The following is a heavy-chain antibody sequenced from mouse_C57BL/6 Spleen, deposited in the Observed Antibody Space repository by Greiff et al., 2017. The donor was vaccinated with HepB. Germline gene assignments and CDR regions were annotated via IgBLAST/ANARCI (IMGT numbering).Heavy chain of an antibody. D-gene: IGHD1-1*01. CDR2: IYPGSGST. CDR3: AKSGSRTGYYAMDY. V-gene: IGHV1-55*01. CDR1: GYTFTSYW. J-gene: IGHJ4*01. Sequence: QVQLQQPGAELVKPGASVKMSCKASGYTFTSYWITWVKQRPGQGLEWIGDIYPGSGSTNYNEKFKSKATLTVDTSSSTAYMQLSSLTSEDSAVYYCAKSGSRTGYYAMDYWGQGTPVTVSS.